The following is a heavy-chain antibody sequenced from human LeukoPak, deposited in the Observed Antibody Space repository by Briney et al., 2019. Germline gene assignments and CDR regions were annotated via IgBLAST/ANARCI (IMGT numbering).Heavy chain of an antibody. D-gene: IGHD2-15*01. CDR1: GGSFSGYY. J-gene: IGHJ3*02. Sequence: SGTLSLTCAVYGGSFSGYYWNWIRQSPGKGLGWIGEINHSGSTNYNPSLKSRVTISVDTSKNQFSLRLSSVTAADTAVYYCARFPCSGDSCYSGIRAFDIWGQGTMVTVSS. CDR2: INHSGST. CDR3: ARFPCSGDSCYSGIRAFDI. V-gene: IGHV4-34*01.